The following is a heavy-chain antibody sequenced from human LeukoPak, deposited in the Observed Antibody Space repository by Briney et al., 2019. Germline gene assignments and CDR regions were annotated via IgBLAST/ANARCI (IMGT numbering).Heavy chain of an antibody. CDR3: ARAGQFDFWSGYFDY. Sequence: GASVKVSCKASGYTFTSYGISWVRQAPGQGLEWMGWISAYNGNTNHAQKLQGRVTMTTDTSTSTAYMELRSLRSDDTAVYYCARAGQFDFWSGYFDYWGQGTLVTVSS. CDR2: ISAYNGNT. J-gene: IGHJ4*02. V-gene: IGHV1-18*01. CDR1: GYTFTSYG. D-gene: IGHD3-3*01.